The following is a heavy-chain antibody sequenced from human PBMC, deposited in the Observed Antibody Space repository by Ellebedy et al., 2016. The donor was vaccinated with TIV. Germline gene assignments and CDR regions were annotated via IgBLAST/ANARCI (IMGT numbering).Heavy chain of an antibody. CDR3: AREGRRYDSSGYGYAFDI. CDR2: ISTSSSYI. V-gene: IGHV3-21*01. D-gene: IGHD3-22*01. J-gene: IGHJ3*02. CDR1: GFTFSSYS. Sequence: GESLKISCAASGFTFSSYSMNWVRQAPGKGLEWVSSISTSSSYIYYADSVKGRFTISRDNAKNSLYLQMNSLRAEDTAVYYCAREGRRYDSSGYGYAFDIWGQGTMVTVSS.